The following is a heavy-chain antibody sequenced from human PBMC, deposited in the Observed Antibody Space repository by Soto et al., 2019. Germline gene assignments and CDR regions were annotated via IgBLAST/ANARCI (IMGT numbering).Heavy chain of an antibody. V-gene: IGHV4-59*01. CDR3: GRDRRDHTVCYVMAV. CDR1: GGSISSYY. CDR2: IYYSGST. D-gene: IGHD2-21*01. J-gene: IGHJ6*02. Sequence: SETLSLTCSVSGGSISSYYWSWIRQPPGKGLEWIGYIYYSGSTNYNPSLKSRVTISVDTSKNQFSLKLSSVTAADTAVSYCGRDRRDHTVCYVMAVWGQGTMVTVS.